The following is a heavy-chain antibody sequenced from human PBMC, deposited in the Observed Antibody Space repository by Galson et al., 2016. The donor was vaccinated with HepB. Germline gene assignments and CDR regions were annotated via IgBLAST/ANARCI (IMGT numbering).Heavy chain of an antibody. V-gene: IGHV2-5*02. CDR3: AHRLHWGSRLGYYFDF. D-gene: IGHD7-27*01. Sequence: PALVKPTQTLTLTCTFSGFSLNTSGVGVGWIRQPPGKALEWLALIYWDGDKRYSPSLKNRITITKDTSKNQVALTMTNMDPVDTATYYLAHRLHWGSRLGYYFDFWGQGMLVTVSS. CDR2: IYWDGDK. J-gene: IGHJ4*02. CDR1: GFSLNTSGVG.